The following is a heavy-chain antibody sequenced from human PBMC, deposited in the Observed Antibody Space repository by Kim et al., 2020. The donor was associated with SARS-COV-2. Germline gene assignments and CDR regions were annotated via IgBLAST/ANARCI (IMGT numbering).Heavy chain of an antibody. CDR2: IYYSGST. Sequence: SETLSLTCTVSGGSISSYYWSWIRQPPGKGLEWIGYIYYSGSTNYNPSLKSRVTISVDTSKNQFSLKLSSVTAADTAVYYCASSGDYYYYMDVWGKGTTVTVSS. CDR3: ASSGDYYYYMDV. V-gene: IGHV4-59*01. CDR1: GGSISSYY. D-gene: IGHD3-10*01. J-gene: IGHJ6*03.